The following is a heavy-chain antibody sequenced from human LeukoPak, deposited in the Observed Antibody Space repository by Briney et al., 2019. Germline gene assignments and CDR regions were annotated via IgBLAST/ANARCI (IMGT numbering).Heavy chain of an antibody. CDR1: GFTFSSCA. D-gene: IGHD3-22*01. Sequence: GGSLRLSCSASGFTFSSCAMDWVRQAPGKGLEYVSGITGDGGSTHYADSAKGRFTISRDNSKNTLYLQMSSLRAEDTAVYYCVKDGGLYYYDSSGYNYFDYWGQGTLVTVSS. CDR3: VKDGGLYYYDSSGYNYFDY. J-gene: IGHJ4*02. CDR2: ITGDGGST. V-gene: IGHV3-64D*09.